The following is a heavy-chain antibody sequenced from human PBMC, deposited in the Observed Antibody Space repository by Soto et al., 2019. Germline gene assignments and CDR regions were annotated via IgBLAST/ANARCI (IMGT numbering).Heavy chain of an antibody. CDR2: IWHDGNEK. V-gene: IGHV3-33*01. J-gene: IGHJ5*02. Sequence: QVQLVESGGGVVQPGRSLRLSCAASGFTFSDYGMYWVRQTPGKGLEWVAVIWHDGNEKYYADSAKGRFTVSRDNSKNTLYLQMNSLRAEDTALYYCAREFGQYGNYRFDPWGQGTLVAVSS. CDR1: GFTFSDYG. D-gene: IGHD3-16*01. CDR3: AREFGQYGNYRFDP.